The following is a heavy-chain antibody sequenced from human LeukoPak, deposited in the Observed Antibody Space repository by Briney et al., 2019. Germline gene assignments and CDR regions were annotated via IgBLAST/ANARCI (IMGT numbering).Heavy chain of an antibody. V-gene: IGHV4-39*01. D-gene: IGHD2-21*01. CDR2: IYYSGST. J-gene: IGHJ4*02. Sequence: PSETLSLTCTVSGGSISSSSYYWGWIRQPPGKGLEWIGSIYYSGSTYYNPSLKSRVTISVDTSKNQFSLKLSSVTAVDTAVYYCAMLYCGGDCYSRVSDYWGQGTLVTVSS. CDR1: GGSISSSSYY. CDR3: AMLYCGGDCYSRVSDY.